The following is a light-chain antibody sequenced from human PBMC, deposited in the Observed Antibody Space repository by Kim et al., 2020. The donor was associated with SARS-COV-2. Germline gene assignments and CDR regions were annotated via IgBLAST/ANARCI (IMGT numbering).Light chain of an antibody. Sequence: GQKVAVSCSGSKSNIGNNLVSWYQQLPGTAPKLLIYDNNRRPSGIPDRFSGSKSGTSATLGITGLQTGDEADYYCGTWDDSLSAVVFGGGTKLIVL. CDR1: KSNIGNNL. CDR3: GTWDDSLSAVV. J-gene: IGLJ2*01. CDR2: DNN. V-gene: IGLV1-51*01.